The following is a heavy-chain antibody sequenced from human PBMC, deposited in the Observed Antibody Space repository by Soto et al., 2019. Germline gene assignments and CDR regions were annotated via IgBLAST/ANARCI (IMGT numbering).Heavy chain of an antibody. V-gene: IGHV6-1*01. CDR3: AKGDNLGPKSGYAFDP. J-gene: IGHJ5*02. Sequence: QNLSLTCAISGDSVTSNTASWNWIRQSPSRGLEWLGRTYFRSKWYNDYAVSVKSRIIINPDTSNNQFSLQLNSVAPEDTAVYFCAKGDNLGPKSGYAFDPWGQGIMVTVSS. CDR1: GDSVTSNTAS. D-gene: IGHD5-12*01. CDR2: TYFRSKWYN.